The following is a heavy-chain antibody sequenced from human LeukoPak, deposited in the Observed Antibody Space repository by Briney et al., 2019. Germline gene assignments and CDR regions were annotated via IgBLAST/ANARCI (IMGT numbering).Heavy chain of an antibody. CDR1: GFTFSSYG. V-gene: IGHV3-30*02. D-gene: IGHD1-26*01. Sequence: GGSLRLSCAASGFTFSSYGMHWVRQAPGKGLEWVAFIRYDGSNKYYADSVKGRFTISRDNSKNTLYLQMNSLRAEDTAVYYCARGPGGSYYFDYWGQGTLVTVSS. CDR2: IRYDGSNK. CDR3: ARGPGGSYYFDY. J-gene: IGHJ4*02.